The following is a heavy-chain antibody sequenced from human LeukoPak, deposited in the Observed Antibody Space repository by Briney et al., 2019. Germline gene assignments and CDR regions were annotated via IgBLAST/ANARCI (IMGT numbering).Heavy chain of an antibody. CDR2: IYTSGST. V-gene: IGHV4-4*07. J-gene: IGHJ5*02. CDR3: ARGAVQQQLENWFDP. CDR1: GGSISSYY. Sequence: SETLSLTCTVSGGSISSYYWSWIRQPAGKGLEWIGRIYTSGSTDYNPSLKSRVTISVDTSKNQFSLKLSSVTAADTAVYYCARGAVQQQLENWFDPWGQGTLVTVSS. D-gene: IGHD6-13*01.